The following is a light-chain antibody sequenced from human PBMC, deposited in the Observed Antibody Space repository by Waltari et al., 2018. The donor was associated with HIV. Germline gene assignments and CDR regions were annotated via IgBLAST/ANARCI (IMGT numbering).Light chain of an antibody. CDR2: NAS. Sequence: QMTQSSSPPFAFLGDGLAITCRGSQDIKDYLAWYQQKPGKAPKLLIYNASTLQSGVPSRCSGSGSGTDFTLTISSLQPEDFATYYCQHNDGSPCTFGQGTKAE. J-gene: IGKJ1*01. CDR3: QHNDGSPCT. V-gene: IGKV1-5*03. CDR1: QDIKDY.